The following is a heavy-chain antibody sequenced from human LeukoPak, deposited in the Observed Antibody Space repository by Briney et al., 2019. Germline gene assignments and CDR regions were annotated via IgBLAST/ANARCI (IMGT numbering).Heavy chain of an antibody. V-gene: IGHV3-74*01. J-gene: IGHJ5*02. CDR1: GFTFRSYW. Sequence: GGSLTLSCAASGFTFRSYWMHWVRQAPGKGLVWVSRIKHDETSTSDADSVKGRLTTSRDNAKITVDLQMNSLKGEDTAVYYCARDAGDCGGDCPRWFDPWGQGTLVPVSS. CDR2: IKHDETST. D-gene: IGHD2-21*02. CDR3: ARDAGDCGGDCPRWFDP.